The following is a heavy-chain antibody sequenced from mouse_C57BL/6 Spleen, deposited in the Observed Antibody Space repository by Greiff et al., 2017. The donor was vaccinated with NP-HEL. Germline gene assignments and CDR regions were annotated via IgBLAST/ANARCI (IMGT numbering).Heavy chain of an antibody. V-gene: IGHV5-4*01. J-gene: IGHJ1*03. D-gene: IGHD1-1*01. CDR1: GFTFSSYA. Sequence: EVQRVESGGGLVKPGGSLKLSCAASGFTFSSYAMSWVRQTPEKRLEWVATISDGGSYTYYPDNVKGRFTISRDNAKNNLYLQMSHLKSEDTAMYYCASYYYGSSSLRYFDVWGTGTTVTVSS. CDR2: ISDGGSYT. CDR3: ASYYYGSSSLRYFDV.